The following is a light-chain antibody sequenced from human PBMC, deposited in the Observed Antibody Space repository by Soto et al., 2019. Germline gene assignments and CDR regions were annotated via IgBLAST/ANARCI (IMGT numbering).Light chain of an antibody. CDR2: EVS. CDR1: SSDVGSSKY. CDR3: SSYTRSSTDV. J-gene: IGLJ1*01. Sequence: QSALTQPASVSGSPGQSITISCTGTSSDVGSSKYVSWYQLHPGKAPKLMVYEVSNRPSGVSNRFSGSKSGNTASLTISGLQAEEEADYHCSSYTRSSTDVFGTGTKVTVL. V-gene: IGLV2-14*01.